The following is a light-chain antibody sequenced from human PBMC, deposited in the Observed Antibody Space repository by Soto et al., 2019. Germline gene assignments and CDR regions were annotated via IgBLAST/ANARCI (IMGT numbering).Light chain of an antibody. Sequence: DIQMTQSPSTLSASVGDRVTITCRASQSISVWLAGYQQKAGKAPNLLIYKASRLESGVPSRFSGSGSETEFTLTISGLQPGDSATYYCQQYNSYSPTFGQGTKVDIK. CDR1: QSISVW. CDR3: QQYNSYSPT. V-gene: IGKV1-5*03. J-gene: IGKJ1*01. CDR2: KAS.